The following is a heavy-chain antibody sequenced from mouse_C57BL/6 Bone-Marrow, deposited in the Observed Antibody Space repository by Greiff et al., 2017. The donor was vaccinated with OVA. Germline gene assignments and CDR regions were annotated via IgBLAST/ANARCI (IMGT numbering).Heavy chain of an antibody. Sequence: VHVKQSGAELVRPGASVKLSCTASGFNIKDDYMHWVKQRPEQGLEWIGWIDPENGDTEYASKFQGKATITADTSSNTAYLQLSSLTSEDTAVYYCTITSYYFDYWGQGTTLTVSS. V-gene: IGHV14-4*01. J-gene: IGHJ2*01. CDR2: IDPENGDT. D-gene: IGHD1-1*01. CDR1: GFNIKDDY. CDR3: TITSYYFDY.